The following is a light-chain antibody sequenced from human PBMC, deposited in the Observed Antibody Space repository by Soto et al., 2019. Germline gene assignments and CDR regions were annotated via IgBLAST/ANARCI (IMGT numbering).Light chain of an antibody. J-gene: IGKJ1*01. CDR3: QQRSNWPRT. CDR2: GAS. CDR1: QSVSSD. V-gene: IGKV3-11*01. Sequence: EIVLTQSPATLSLSPGERATLSCRASQSVSSDLAWYHQKPGQAPRLLIYGASNRATGIPARFSGSGSGTDFTLTISSLEPEDFAVYYCQQRSNWPRTFGQGTKVDIK.